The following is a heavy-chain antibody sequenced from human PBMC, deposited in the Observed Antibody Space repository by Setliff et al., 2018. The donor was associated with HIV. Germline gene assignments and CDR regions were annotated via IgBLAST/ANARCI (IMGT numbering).Heavy chain of an antibody. CDR2: IYYSGST. V-gene: IGHV4-59*12. Sequence: SETLSLTCTVSGGSISSYYWSWIRQPPGKGLDWVGSIYYSGSTNYNPSLKSRVTISVDTSKKQFSLNLSSVTAADTAVYYCARRGWNGYKAFDYWGQGALVTVSS. D-gene: IGHD5-12*01. CDR3: ARRGWNGYKAFDY. J-gene: IGHJ4*02. CDR1: GGSISSYY.